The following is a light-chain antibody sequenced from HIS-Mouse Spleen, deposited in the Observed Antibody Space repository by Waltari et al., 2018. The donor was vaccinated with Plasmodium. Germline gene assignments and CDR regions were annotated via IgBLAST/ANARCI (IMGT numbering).Light chain of an antibody. Sequence: QSALTQPASVSGSPGQSITISCTGTSSDVGSYTLVSWYQQYPGKAPKLMIYEGSKRPSGVSNRFSGSKSGDTASLTISGLQAEDEADYYCCSYAGSSTYVFGTGTKVTVL. J-gene: IGLJ1*01. CDR2: EGS. V-gene: IGLV2-23*01. CDR1: SSDVGSYTL. CDR3: CSYAGSSTYV.